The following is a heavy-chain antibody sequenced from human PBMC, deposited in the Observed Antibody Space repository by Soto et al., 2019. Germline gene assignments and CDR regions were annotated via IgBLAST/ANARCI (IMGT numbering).Heavy chain of an antibody. CDR2: IIPIFGTA. V-gene: IGHV1-69*13. Sequence: SVKVSCKASGGTFSSYAISWVRQAPGQGLEWMGGIIPIFGTANYAQKFQGRVTITADESTSTAYMELSSLRSEDTAVYYCARDLNNCTNGVCFNYYYYGMDVWGQGTTVTVS. D-gene: IGHD2-8*01. CDR3: ARDLNNCTNGVCFNYYYYGMDV. CDR1: GGTFSSYA. J-gene: IGHJ6*02.